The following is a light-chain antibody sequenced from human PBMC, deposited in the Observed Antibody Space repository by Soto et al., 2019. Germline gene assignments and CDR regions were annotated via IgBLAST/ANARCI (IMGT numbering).Light chain of an antibody. CDR1: QSVSSY. V-gene: IGKV3-11*01. CDR3: QQYNNWPPWT. Sequence: IVLTQSPATLSLSAWERATLSCRASQSVSSYLAWYQQKPGHAPRLLIYDASNRATGIPARFSGSGSGTDYTLTISSLQSEDFAVYYCQQYNNWPPWTFGQGTKVDIK. CDR2: DAS. J-gene: IGKJ1*01.